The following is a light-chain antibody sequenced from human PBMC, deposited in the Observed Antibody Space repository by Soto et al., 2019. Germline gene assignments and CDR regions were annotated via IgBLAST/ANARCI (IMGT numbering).Light chain of an antibody. CDR1: TSNIGAGYH. CDR2: DNT. J-gene: IGLJ1*01. V-gene: IGLV1-40*01. Sequence: QSVLTQPPSVSGAPGQRVSISCTGSTSNIGAGYHVHWYQQFPGTAPKLLMYDNTNRPSGVPDRCSGSKSGTSASLAITGLQAEDEADYCCQSYDSSLSSDVFGTGTKLTVL. CDR3: QSYDSSLSSDV.